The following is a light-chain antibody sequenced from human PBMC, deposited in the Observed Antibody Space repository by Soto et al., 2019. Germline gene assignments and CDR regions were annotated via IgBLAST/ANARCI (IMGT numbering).Light chain of an antibody. J-gene: IGKJ3*01. CDR1: QSVSSY. V-gene: IGKV1-39*01. CDR3: QQSYRTPPFT. Sequence: DIQMTQSPSPLSASVGDRVDITCRTSQSVSSYLTWYQAKPGKAPKLLIYEASSLESGFPSRFSGSGSGTDFTLTISSLQPEDSATYYCQQSYRTPPFTFGPGTRVDI. CDR2: EAS.